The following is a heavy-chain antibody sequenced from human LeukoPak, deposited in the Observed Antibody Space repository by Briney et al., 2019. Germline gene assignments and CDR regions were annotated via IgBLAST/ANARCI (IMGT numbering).Heavy chain of an antibody. V-gene: IGHV4-34*01. J-gene: IGHJ6*03. CDR1: GGSFSGYY. Sequence: PSETLSLTCAVYGGSFSGYYWSWIRQPPGKGLEWIGEINHSGSTNYNPSLKSRVTISVDTSKNQFSLKLSSVTAADTAVYYCARQTLPSCSSTSCYTLRNYYYYMDVWGKGTTVTVSS. CDR3: ARQTLPSCSSTSCYTLRNYYYYMDV. CDR2: INHSGST. D-gene: IGHD2-2*02.